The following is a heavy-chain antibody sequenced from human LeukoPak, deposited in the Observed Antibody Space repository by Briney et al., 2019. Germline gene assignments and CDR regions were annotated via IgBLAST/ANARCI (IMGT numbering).Heavy chain of an antibody. CDR3: ARVDTVVVPAGITWFDP. J-gene: IGHJ5*02. D-gene: IGHD2-2*02. Sequence: ASVKVSCKASGGTFSSYAISWVRQAPGQGLEWMGGIIPIFGTANYAQKFQGRVTITADESTSTAYMELSSLRSDDTAVYYCARVDTVVVPAGITWFDPWGQGTLVTVSS. V-gene: IGHV1-69*13. CDR1: GGTFSSYA. CDR2: IIPIFGTA.